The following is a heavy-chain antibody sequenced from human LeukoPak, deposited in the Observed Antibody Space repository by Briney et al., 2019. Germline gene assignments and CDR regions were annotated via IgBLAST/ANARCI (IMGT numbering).Heavy chain of an antibody. CDR2: IYYSGST. V-gene: IGHV4-39*01. D-gene: IGHD3-22*01. CDR1: GGSISSSSYY. Sequence: KPSETLSLTCTVSGGSISSSSYYWGWIRQPPGKGLEWIGSIYYSGSTYYNPSLKSRVTISVDTSKNQFSLKLSSVTAADTAVYYCAQQLYYDSSGYYYYWGQGTLVTVSS. J-gene: IGHJ4*02. CDR3: AQQLYYDSSGYYYY.